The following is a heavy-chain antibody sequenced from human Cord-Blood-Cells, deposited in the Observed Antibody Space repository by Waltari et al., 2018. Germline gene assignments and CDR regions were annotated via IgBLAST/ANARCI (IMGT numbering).Heavy chain of an antibody. D-gene: IGHD3-9*01. CDR2: IYYGGST. CDR1: GGSISSSSYY. J-gene: IGHJ4*02. Sequence: QLQLQESGPGLVKPSETLSLTCTVSGGSISSSSYYWGWIRQPPGKGLEWIGRIYYGGSTYYNPSLKSRVTISVDTSKNQFSLKLSSVTAADTAVYYCATMLYYDILTGYFDYWGQGTLVTVSS. V-gene: IGHV4-39*01. CDR3: ATMLYYDILTGYFDY.